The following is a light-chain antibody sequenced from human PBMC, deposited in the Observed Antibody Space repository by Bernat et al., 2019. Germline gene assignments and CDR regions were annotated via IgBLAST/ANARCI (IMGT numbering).Light chain of an antibody. CDR1: ESIDTY. CDR3: QQSYSIPYT. CDR2: AAS. J-gene: IGKJ2*01. Sequence: DIQMTQSPSSLSASVGGKVTITCRASESIDTYLYWYQQKPGKAPKLLIYAASSLQSGVPSRFSGSGSGTDFTLTINSLQPEDFATYYCQQSYSIPYTFGQGTKVEI. V-gene: IGKV1-39*01.